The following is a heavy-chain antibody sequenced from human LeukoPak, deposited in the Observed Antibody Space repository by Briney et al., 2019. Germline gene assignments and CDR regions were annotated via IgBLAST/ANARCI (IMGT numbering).Heavy chain of an antibody. J-gene: IGHJ4*02. CDR2: IYTSGST. CDR3: ARSYSGYDSQYYFDY. V-gene: IGHV4-61*02. Sequence: SETLSLTCTVSGGSISSSSYYWSWIRQPAGKGLEWIGRIYTSGSTNYNPSLKSRVTISVDTSKNQFSLKLSSVTAADTAVYYCARSYSGYDSQYYFDYWGQGTLVTVSS. D-gene: IGHD5-12*01. CDR1: GGSISSSSYY.